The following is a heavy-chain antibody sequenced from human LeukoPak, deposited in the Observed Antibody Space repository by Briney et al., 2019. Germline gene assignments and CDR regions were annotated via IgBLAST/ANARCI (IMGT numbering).Heavy chain of an antibody. Sequence: SETLSLTCAVYGGSFSGYYWGWIRQPPGKGLEWIGSIYDSGTTYYNPSLKSRVTISVDTSKNQFSLKLSSVTAADTAVYYCARHDGGHYYYYMDVWGKGTTVTVSS. CDR1: GGSFSGYY. CDR3: ARHDGGHYYYYMDV. V-gene: IGHV4-39*01. CDR2: IYDSGTT. J-gene: IGHJ6*03. D-gene: IGHD3-3*01.